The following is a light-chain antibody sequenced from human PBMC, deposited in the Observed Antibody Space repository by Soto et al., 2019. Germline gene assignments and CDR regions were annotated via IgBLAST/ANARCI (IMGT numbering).Light chain of an antibody. CDR3: QQTRTYPRT. CDR1: QGIAAS. J-gene: IGKJ4*01. CDR2: ADS. Sequence: DIPLTQSPSFLSASVGDRVTITCRASQGIAASLAWYQQKPGNPPRLLIYADSTLQSGVPSRFSGSGSGTRGTLTISSLEPEDFVTYYCQQTRTYPRTFGGGTKVEMK. V-gene: IGKV1-9*01.